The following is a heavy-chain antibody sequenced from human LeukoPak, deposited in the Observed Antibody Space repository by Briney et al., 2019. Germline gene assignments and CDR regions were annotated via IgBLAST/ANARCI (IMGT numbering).Heavy chain of an antibody. CDR1: AFTFSSYA. V-gene: IGHV3-30-3*01. CDR3: ARRPAADYYYGMDV. J-gene: IGHJ6*02. Sequence: PGGSLRLSCAASAFTFSSYAMHWVRQAPGKGLEWEAVISYDGSNKYYADSVKGRFTISRDNSKNTLYLQMNSLRAEDAAVYYCARRPAADYYYGMDVWGQGTTVTVSS. D-gene: IGHD2-2*01. CDR2: ISYDGSNK.